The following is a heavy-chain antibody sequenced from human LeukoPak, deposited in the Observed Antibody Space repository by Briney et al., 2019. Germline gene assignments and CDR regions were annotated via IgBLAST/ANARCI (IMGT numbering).Heavy chain of an antibody. D-gene: IGHD3-22*01. CDR3: ASQDSNNAFEI. CDR2: IKKDGSEK. J-gene: IGHJ3*02. Sequence: GGSLRLSCAASGFTVSSNYMSWVRQAPGKGLEWVANIKKDGSEKIYGDSVKGRLTISRDNAKSSLFLQMNSLRPEDTAVYYCASQDSNNAFEIWGQGTKVTVSS. V-gene: IGHV3-7*01. CDR1: GFTVSSNY.